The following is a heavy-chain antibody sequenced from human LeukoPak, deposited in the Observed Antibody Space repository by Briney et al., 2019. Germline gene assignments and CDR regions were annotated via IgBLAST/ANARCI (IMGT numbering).Heavy chain of an antibody. CDR3: ARDRYGSGSYKDY. Sequence: PSGTLSLTCAVSGGSISSSNWWSWVGQPPGKGLEWIGEIYHSGSTNYNPSLKSRVTISVDKSKNQFSLKLSSVTAADTAVYYCARDRYGSGSYKDYWGQGTLVTVSS. D-gene: IGHD3-10*01. V-gene: IGHV4-4*02. CDR2: IYHSGST. CDR1: GGSISSSNW. J-gene: IGHJ4*02.